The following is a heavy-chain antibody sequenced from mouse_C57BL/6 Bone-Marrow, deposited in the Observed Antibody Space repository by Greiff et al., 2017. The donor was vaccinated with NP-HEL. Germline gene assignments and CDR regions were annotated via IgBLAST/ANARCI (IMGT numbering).Heavy chain of an antibody. D-gene: IGHD2-1*01. CDR2: IYPRSGNT. Sequence: ESGAELARPGASVKLSCKASGYTFTSYGISWVKQRTGQGLEWIGEIYPRSGNTYYNEKFKGKATLTADKSSSTAYMELRSLTSEDSAVYFCARGGNSWFAYWGQGTLVTVSA. V-gene: IGHV1-81*01. CDR1: GYTFTSYG. J-gene: IGHJ3*01. CDR3: ARGGNSWFAY.